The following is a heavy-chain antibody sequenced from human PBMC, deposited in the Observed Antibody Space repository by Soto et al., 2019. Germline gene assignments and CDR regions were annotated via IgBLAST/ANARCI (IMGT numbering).Heavy chain of an antibody. CDR3: ARGGPPPLVRIVGAR. D-gene: IGHD1-26*01. CDR2: ISSDGNKK. CDR1: GLTFSTYA. Sequence: QGQLVESGGGVVQPGTSLRLSCAASGLTFSTYAMHWVSQAPGKGLEWVAVISSDGNKKFYSDSVRGRFTVSRDNSRDTMFLEMNGLRPDDSALYYCARGGPPPLVRIVGARWGQGTLVTVSS. V-gene: IGHV3-30-3*01. J-gene: IGHJ4*02.